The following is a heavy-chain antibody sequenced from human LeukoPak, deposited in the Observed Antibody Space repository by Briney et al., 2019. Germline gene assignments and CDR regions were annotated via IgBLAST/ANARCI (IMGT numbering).Heavy chain of an antibody. D-gene: IGHD2-15*01. CDR1: GFTFNSYA. V-gene: IGHV3-23*01. CDR3: TRLWGGNSDY. J-gene: IGHJ4*02. Sequence: QPGGSLRLSCAASGFTFNSYAMNWVRQAPGKGLEWVSTVSGSGDTTYYRDSVKGRFTISRDNFKNTLYLHMDSLRTEDTAVYYCTRLWGGNSDYWGQGTLVTVSS. CDR2: VSGSGDTT.